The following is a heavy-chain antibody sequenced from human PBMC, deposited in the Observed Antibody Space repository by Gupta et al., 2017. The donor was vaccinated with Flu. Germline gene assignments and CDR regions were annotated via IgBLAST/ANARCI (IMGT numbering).Heavy chain of an antibody. CDR2: IRSKAYGGTT. V-gene: IGHV3-49*04. Sequence: GDYAMGWVRQAPGKGLRWVGFIRSKAYGGTTEYAASVKGRFTISRDDSKSIAYLQMNSLKTEDTAVYYCTRDQVGFAVFDYYYMDVWGKGTTVTVSS. J-gene: IGHJ6*03. D-gene: IGHD1-20*01. CDR3: TRDQVGFAVFDYYYMDV. CDR1: GDYA.